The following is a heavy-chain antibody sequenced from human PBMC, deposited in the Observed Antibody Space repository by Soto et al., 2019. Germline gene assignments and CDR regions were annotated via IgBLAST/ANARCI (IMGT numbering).Heavy chain of an antibody. V-gene: IGHV4-31*03. CDR1: GDSISSGGYY. D-gene: IGHD2-2*01. J-gene: IGHJ5*02. CDR3: ARDRCSSTSWEGCWFGP. Sequence: SETLSLTCTVSGDSISSGGYYWSWIRQHPGKGLEWIGYIYYSGSTYYNPSLKSRITISVDTSKNQFSLKLTSVTAADTAVYYCARDRCSSTSWEGCWFGPWGQGTLVTVSS. CDR2: IYYSGST.